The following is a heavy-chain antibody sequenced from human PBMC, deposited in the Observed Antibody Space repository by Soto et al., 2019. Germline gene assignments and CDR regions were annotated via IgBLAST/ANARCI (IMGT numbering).Heavy chain of an antibody. CDR1: GGSVNRGGYY. D-gene: IGHD1-26*01. CDR3: ARLFWSSSHIYFDE. J-gene: IGHJ4*02. Sequence: QVQLQESGPGLVEPSQTLSLTCTVSGGSVNRGGYYWTWIRQHPGRGLESIGYIYYSGSAVYSPSLKSRVSISVDTSKNQFSLRLNSVTAADTAVYFCARLFWSSSHIYFDEWGQGTLVTVSS. V-gene: IGHV4-31*03. CDR2: IYYSGSA.